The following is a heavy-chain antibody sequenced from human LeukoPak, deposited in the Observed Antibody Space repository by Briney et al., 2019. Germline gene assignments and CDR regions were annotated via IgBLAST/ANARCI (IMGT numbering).Heavy chain of an antibody. D-gene: IGHD3-9*01. J-gene: IGHJ4*02. CDR1: GFTFSSYA. V-gene: IGHV3-23*01. CDR2: ISSSSSTT. CDR3: ARATVLRYFDWLFPGIFDY. Sequence: GGSLRLSCAASGFTFSSYAMSWVRQAPGKGLEWVSYISSSSSTTYYADSVKGRFTTSRDNSKNTLYLQMNSLRAEDTAVYYCARATVLRYFDWLFPGIFDYWGQGTLVTVSS.